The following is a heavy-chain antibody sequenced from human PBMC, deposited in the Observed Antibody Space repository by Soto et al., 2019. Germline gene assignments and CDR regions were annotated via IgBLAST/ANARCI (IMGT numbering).Heavy chain of an antibody. CDR2: IRQDGSDK. Sequence: EVQVVESGGGLVQPGGSLRLSCAASGFTFNTYYMNWVRQAPGKGLEWVANIRQDGSDKYYVDSVKGRFTISRDNAKKSLYLQMNSLRTEGTAVYYCVAERWGRTTSAFDIWGQGTMVTVSS. CDR1: GFTFNTYY. J-gene: IGHJ3*02. CDR3: VAERWGRTTSAFDI. V-gene: IGHV3-7*04. D-gene: IGHD2-21*02.